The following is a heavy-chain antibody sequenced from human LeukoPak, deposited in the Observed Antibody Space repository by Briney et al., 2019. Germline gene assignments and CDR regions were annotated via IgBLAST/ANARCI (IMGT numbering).Heavy chain of an antibody. V-gene: IGHV1-2*02. CDR3: AREIAAAANDAFDI. J-gene: IGHJ3*02. CDR2: INPNSGDT. CDR1: GYTFTGYY. D-gene: IGHD6-13*01. Sequence: ASVKVSCKASGYTFTGYYMHWVRQAPGQGLEWMGWINPNSGDTNYAQKFQGRVTMTRDTSISTAYMELSRLRSDDTAVYYCAREIAAAANDAFDIWGQGTMVTVSS.